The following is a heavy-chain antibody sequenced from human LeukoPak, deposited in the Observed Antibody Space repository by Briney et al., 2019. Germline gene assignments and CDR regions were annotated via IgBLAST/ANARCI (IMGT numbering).Heavy chain of an antibody. CDR2: IKQDGSEK. Sequence: PGGSLRLSCAASGFTFSSYWMSWVRQAPGKGLEWVANIKQDGSEKYYVDSVKGRFTISRDNAKNSLYLQMNSLRAEDTAVYYCARDLGPNTYYDILTGRMATAFDIWGQGTMVTVSS. CDR1: GFTFSSYW. V-gene: IGHV3-7*01. J-gene: IGHJ3*02. CDR3: ARDLGPNTYYDILTGRMATAFDI. D-gene: IGHD3-9*01.